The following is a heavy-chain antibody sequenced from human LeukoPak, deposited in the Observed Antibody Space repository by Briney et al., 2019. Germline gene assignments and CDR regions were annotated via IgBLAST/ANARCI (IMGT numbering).Heavy chain of an antibody. J-gene: IGHJ4*02. CDR2: IYPKSGDT. V-gene: IGHV1-2*02. CDR1: GYTFSDYY. Sequence: GASVKVSCKASGYTFSDYYMHWVRQAPGQGLEWIGWIYPKSGDTDYAQRFQGRVTMTSDTSIGTAYMEMNRLRSDDTAVYYCARGGYWGQGTLVTVSS. CDR3: ARGGY.